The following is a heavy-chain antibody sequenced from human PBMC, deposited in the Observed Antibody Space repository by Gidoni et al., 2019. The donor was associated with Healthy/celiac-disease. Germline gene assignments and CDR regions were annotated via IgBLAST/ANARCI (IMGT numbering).Heavy chain of an antibody. D-gene: IGHD4-4*01. CDR2: INQSGRT. V-gene: IGHV4-34*01. Sequence: QVQLQQWGAGLLKPSETLSLTCAVYGGSFSGYYWSWIRQPPGKGLEWIGEINQSGRTNYTPSLKSRVTIAVDTSKNQFSLKLSSVTAADTAVYYCARHSNYAYYYGMDVWGQGTTVTVSS. J-gene: IGHJ6*02. CDR1: GGSFSGYY. CDR3: ARHSNYAYYYGMDV.